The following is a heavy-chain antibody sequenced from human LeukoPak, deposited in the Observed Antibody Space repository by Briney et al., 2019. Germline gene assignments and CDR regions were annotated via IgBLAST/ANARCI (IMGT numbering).Heavy chain of an antibody. Sequence: GGSLRLSCVASGFSFSNCEMNWVRQAPGKGLQWLSSISAGGDRLYYADSVKGRFTISRDNSKNTLYLEMNSLRAEDTAVYYCAKESPYCSSSSCRFYYFDCWGQGTLVTVSS. J-gene: IGHJ4*02. CDR1: GFSFSNCE. V-gene: IGHV3-23*01. CDR2: ISAGGDRL. CDR3: AKESPYCSSSSCRFYYFDC. D-gene: IGHD2-2*01.